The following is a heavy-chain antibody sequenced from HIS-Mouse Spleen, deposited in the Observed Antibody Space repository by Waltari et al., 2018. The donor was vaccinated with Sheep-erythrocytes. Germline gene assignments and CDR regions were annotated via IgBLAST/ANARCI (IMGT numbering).Heavy chain of an antibody. CDR2: ISYDGSNK. V-gene: IGHV3-30*18. J-gene: IGHJ3*02. CDR3: AKGDAMVYDAFDI. D-gene: IGHD2-8*01. Sequence: QVQLVESGGGVVQPGRSLRLSCAASGLPFSSHGMHWVRQAPGKGLEWVAVISYDGSNKYYADSVKGRFTISRDNSKNTLYLQMNSLRAEDTAVYYCAKGDAMVYDAFDIWGQGTMVTVSS. CDR1: GLPFSSHG.